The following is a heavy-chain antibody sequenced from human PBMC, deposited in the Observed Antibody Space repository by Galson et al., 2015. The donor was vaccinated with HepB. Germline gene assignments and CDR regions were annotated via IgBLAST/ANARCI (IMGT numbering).Heavy chain of an antibody. CDR2: RNPNSGNT. CDR1: GYTFSDYD. D-gene: IGHD2-21*01. J-gene: IGHJ4*02. CDR3: ARATRVQLLSDS. Sequence: SVKVSCKASGYTFSDYDIVWVRQAAGQGLEWMGWRNPNSGNTGYAQKFRGRVSMTGDSSISTSYMELSGLGSDDTAVYYCARATRVQLLSDSGDQGTLVTVSS. V-gene: IGHV1-8*01.